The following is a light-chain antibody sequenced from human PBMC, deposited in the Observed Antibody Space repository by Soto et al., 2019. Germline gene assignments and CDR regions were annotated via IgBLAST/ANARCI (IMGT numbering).Light chain of an antibody. CDR1: SSDVDSYNY. J-gene: IGLJ2*01. CDR2: EVS. Sequence: QSVLTQPASVSGSPGQSITISCTGISSDVDSYNYVSWYQQHPGKAPKLMIYEVSNRPSGVSNRFSGSKSGNTASLTISGLQAEDEADYYCSSYTSRTTVVFGGGTQLTVL. V-gene: IGLV2-14*01. CDR3: SSYTSRTTVV.